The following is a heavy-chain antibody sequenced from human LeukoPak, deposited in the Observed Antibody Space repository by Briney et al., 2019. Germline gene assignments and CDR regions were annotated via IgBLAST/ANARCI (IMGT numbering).Heavy chain of an antibody. Sequence: PGGSLRLSCAASGFSFSGHSMTWIRQAPGKGLEFISYISAGGSLKYSADSVRGRFTISRVNAGNSLYLQMNSVRAEDTAVYYCARDSLGCGGDCYTFDNWGQGILVTVSS. D-gene: IGHD2-21*02. CDR3: ARDSLGCGGDCYTFDN. J-gene: IGHJ3*02. CDR1: GFSFSGHS. V-gene: IGHV3-11*01. CDR2: ISAGGSLK.